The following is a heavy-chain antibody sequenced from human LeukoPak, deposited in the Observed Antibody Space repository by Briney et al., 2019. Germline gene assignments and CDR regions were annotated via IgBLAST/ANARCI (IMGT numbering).Heavy chain of an antibody. CDR3: ARVQGGGYNWNYQGAFDI. D-gene: IGHD1-7*01. CDR2: FDPEDGET. V-gene: IGHV1-24*01. CDR1: GYTLTELS. J-gene: IGHJ3*02. Sequence: ASVKVSCKVSGYTLTELSMHWVRQAPGEGLEWMGGFDPEDGETIYAQKFQGRVTMTEDTSTDTAYMELSSLRSEDTAVYYCARVQGGGYNWNYQGAFDIWGQGTMVTVSS.